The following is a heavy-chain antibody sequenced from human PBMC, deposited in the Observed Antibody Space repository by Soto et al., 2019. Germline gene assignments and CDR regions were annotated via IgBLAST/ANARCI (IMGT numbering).Heavy chain of an antibody. V-gene: IGHV3-73*01. D-gene: IGHD2-2*01. CDR3: TSTLSVVVVLGMDV. CDR1: GVTFSGSA. J-gene: IGHJ6*02. Sequence: PGGCLGLSCAASGVTFSGSAIHWVCQASGKGLEWVGRIRSKANSYATAYAASVKGRFTISRDDSKNTAYLQMNSLKTEDTAVYYCTSTLSVVVVLGMDVWGQGTTVTVSS. CDR2: IRSKANSYAT.